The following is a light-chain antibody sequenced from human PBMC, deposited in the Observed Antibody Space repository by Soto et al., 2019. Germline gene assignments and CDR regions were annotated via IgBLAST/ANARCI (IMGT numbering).Light chain of an antibody. Sequence: EIVLTQSPATLSLSPGERATLSCRASQSASSYLAWYQQKPGQAPRLLIYDASNRATGIPARFSGSGCGSDFTLTLSSLEPEDFAVYDCQQRSNWPPLYTFGQGTKLEIK. CDR3: QQRSNWPPLYT. V-gene: IGKV3-11*01. J-gene: IGKJ2*01. CDR1: QSASSY. CDR2: DAS.